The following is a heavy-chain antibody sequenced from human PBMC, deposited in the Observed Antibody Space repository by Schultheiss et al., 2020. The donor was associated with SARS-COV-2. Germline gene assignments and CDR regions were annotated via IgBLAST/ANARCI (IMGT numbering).Heavy chain of an antibody. J-gene: IGHJ5*02. CDR1: GGSFSGYY. D-gene: IGHD3-10*01. CDR2: IYYSGST. CDR3: ARVTEFSDVLGTYYNWFDP. Sequence: TLSLTCAVYGGSFSGYYWSWIRQPPGKGLEWIGYIYYSGSTNYNPSLKSRVTISVDTSKNQFSLKLSSVTAADTAVYYCARVTEFSDVLGTYYNWFDPWGQGTLVTVSS. V-gene: IGHV4-59*12.